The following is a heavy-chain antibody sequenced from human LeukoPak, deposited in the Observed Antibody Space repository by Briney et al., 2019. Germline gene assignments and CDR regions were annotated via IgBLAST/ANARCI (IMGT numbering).Heavy chain of an antibody. CDR1: GFTFSNYW. D-gene: IGHD3-3*01. CDR3: ARLREIPVFGVVTKSTSYFDY. CDR2: IKQDGSEK. Sequence: GGSLRLSCAASGFTFSNYWMTWFRQTLGKGLEWVGNIKQDGSEKYYVDSVKGRFTISRDNAKNSLYLQMNSLRAEDTAVYCCARLREIPVFGVVTKSTSYFDYWGQGTLVTVSS. V-gene: IGHV3-7*01. J-gene: IGHJ4*02.